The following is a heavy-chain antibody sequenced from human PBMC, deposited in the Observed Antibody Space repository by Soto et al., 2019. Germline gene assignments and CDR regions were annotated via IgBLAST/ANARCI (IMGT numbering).Heavy chain of an antibody. Sequence: SVKVSCKASGGTFSSYAISWLRQAPGQGLEWMGGIIPIFGAANYAQKFQGRVTITADESTSTAYMELSRLRPDDTAVYYCARADCSGGSCYEHDYWGQGTLVTVSS. V-gene: IGHV1-69*13. CDR2: IIPIFGAA. CDR3: ARADCSGGSCYEHDY. J-gene: IGHJ4*02. CDR1: GGTFSSYA. D-gene: IGHD2-15*01.